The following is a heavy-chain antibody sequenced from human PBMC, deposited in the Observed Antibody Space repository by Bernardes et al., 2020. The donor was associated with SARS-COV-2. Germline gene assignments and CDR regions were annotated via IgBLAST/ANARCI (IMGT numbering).Heavy chain of an antibody. CDR1: GGSIRSYH. V-gene: IGHV2-70*18. CDR2: IDWDDDK. CDR3: ARRRYYYGMDV. Sequence: PLSLTCSVSGGSIRSYHWSWIRQSPEKGLEWIALIDWDDDKYYSTSLKTRLTISKDTSKNQVVLTMTNMDPVDTATYYCARRRYYYGMDVWGQGTTVTVSS. J-gene: IGHJ6*02.